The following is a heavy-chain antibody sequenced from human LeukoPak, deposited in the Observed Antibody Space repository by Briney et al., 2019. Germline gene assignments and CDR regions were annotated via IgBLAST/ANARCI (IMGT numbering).Heavy chain of an antibody. CDR1: GGSISSSVYY. CDR2: IFHSGST. V-gene: IGHV4-39*07. CDR3: ARSAEERIVSGYYYGPFDI. Sequence: SETLSLTCTVSGGSISSSVYYWGWIRQSPGKGLEWIGSIFHSGSTSYNPSLKSRVTISVDTSKNQFSLRLSSVTAADTAVYYCARSAEERIVSGYYYGPFDIWGQGTMVTVSS. D-gene: IGHD3-22*01. J-gene: IGHJ3*02.